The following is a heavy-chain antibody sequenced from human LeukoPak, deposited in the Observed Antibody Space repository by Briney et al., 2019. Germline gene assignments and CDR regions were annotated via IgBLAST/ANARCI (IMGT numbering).Heavy chain of an antibody. J-gene: IGHJ4*02. CDR1: GFPFSSYA. Sequence: GGSLRLSCAASGFPFSSYAMSWVRQAPGKGLEWVSAISGSGGSTYYADSVKGRFTISRDNSKNTLYPQMNSLRAEDTAVYYCVTYYDFWSGYYDYWGQGTLVTVSS. V-gene: IGHV3-23*01. CDR3: VTYYDFWSGYYDY. D-gene: IGHD3-3*01. CDR2: ISGSGGST.